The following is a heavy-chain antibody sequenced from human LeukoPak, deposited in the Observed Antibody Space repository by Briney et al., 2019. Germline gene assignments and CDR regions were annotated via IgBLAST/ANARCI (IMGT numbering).Heavy chain of an antibody. CDR3: ARVWRKYNWNSLDY. Sequence: ASVKVSCKASGYTFTSYAMHWVRQAPGQRLEWMGWINAGNGNTKYSQKFQGRVTMTRDTSISTAYMELSKLRSDDTAVYYCARVWRKYNWNSLDYWGQGTLVTVSS. V-gene: IGHV1-3*01. CDR1: GYTFTSYA. D-gene: IGHD1/OR15-1a*01. CDR2: INAGNGNT. J-gene: IGHJ4*02.